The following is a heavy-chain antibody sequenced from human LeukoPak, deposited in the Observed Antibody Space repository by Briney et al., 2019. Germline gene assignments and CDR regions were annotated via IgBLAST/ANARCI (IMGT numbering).Heavy chain of an antibody. J-gene: IGHJ4*02. D-gene: IGHD6-19*01. V-gene: IGHV3-53*01. CDR2: IYSGGST. CDR1: GFTVSSNY. CDR3: ARSSAVAGPWGLYFDY. Sequence: GSLRLSCAASGFTVSSNYMSWVRQAPGKGLEWVSVIYSGGSTYYADSVKGRFTISRDNSKNTLYLQMNSLRAEDTAVYYCARSSAVAGPWGLYFDYWGQGTLVTVSS.